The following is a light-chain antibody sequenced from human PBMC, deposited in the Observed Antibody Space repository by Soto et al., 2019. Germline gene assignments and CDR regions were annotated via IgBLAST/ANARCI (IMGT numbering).Light chain of an antibody. CDR2: LEGSGSY. CDR3: ETWDSNIHDGV. Sequence: QLVLTQSSSASASLGSSVKLTCTLSSGHSSYIIAWHQQQPGKAPRYLMKLEGSGSYNKGSGVPDRFSGSSSGADRYLTITNLQVEDEADYYCETWDSNIHDGVFGGGTQLTVL. CDR1: SGHSSYI. V-gene: IGLV4-60*02. J-gene: IGLJ3*02.